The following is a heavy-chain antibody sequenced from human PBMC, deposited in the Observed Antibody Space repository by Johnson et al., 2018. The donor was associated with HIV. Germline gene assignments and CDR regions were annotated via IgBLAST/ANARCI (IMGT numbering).Heavy chain of an antibody. CDR3: ARGWSGAFDI. V-gene: IGHV3-30-3*01. J-gene: IGHJ3*02. CDR2: ISYDGSNK. Sequence: QVQLVESGGGLVQPGGSLRLSCAASGFTFSSYAMHWVRQAPGKGLEWVAVISYDGSNKYYQDSVKGRFTISRDNAKNSLYLQMNSLRAEDTAVYYCARGWSGAFDIWGQGTMVTVSS. D-gene: IGHD3-3*01. CDR1: GFTFSSYA.